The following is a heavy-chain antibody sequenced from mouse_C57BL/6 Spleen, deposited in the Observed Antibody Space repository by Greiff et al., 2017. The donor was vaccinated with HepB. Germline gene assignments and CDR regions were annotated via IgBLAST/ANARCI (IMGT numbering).Heavy chain of an antibody. CDR3: AKQYYDYDEGSYYAMDY. CDR2: IWGGGST. J-gene: IGHJ4*01. V-gene: IGHV2-9*01. CDR1: GFSLTSYG. Sequence: VMLVESGPGLVAPSQSLSITCTVSGFSLTSYGVDWVRQPPGKGLEWLGVIWGGGSTNYNSALMSRLSISKDNSKSQVFLKMNSLQTDDTAMYYCAKQYYDYDEGSYYAMDYWGQGTSVTVSS. D-gene: IGHD2-4*01.